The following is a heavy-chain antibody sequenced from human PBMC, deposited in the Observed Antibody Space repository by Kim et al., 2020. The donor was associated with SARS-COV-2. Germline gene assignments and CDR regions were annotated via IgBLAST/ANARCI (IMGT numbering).Heavy chain of an antibody. D-gene: IGHD6-13*01. CDR3: ARDGQQLVYRSFDY. V-gene: IGHV3-33*05. J-gene: IGHJ4*02. Sequence: GGSLRLSCPASGFTFSTYGMHWVRQAPGKGLEWVAVISYDGSNKYYAESVKGRFTISRDNSKNTLYLQMNSLRAEDTAVYYCARDGQQLVYRSFDYWGQGTLVTVSS. CDR2: ISYDGSNK. CDR1: GFTFSTYG.